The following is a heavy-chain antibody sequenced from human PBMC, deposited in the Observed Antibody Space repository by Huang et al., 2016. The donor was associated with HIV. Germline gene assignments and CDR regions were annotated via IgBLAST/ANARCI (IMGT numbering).Heavy chain of an antibody. Sequence: QVQLVQSGAEVKKPGASVKVSCKASGYTFPSYDINWVRQVTGQGRERMGRMNPNSGNTGYAQKFQDRVTITRNTSIRTAYMELSSLRSEDTAVYYCARGSSGWVYWGQGTLVTVSS. V-gene: IGHV1-8*03. CDR2: MNPNSGNT. CDR1: GYTFPSYD. CDR3: ARGSSGWVY. D-gene: IGHD6-19*01. J-gene: IGHJ4*02.